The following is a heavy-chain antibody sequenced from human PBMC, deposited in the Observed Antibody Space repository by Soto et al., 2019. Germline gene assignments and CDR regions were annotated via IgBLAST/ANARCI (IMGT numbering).Heavy chain of an antibody. V-gene: IGHV4-59*01. D-gene: IGHD3-10*01. CDR3: ARGVRTVPDAFDI. J-gene: IGHJ3*02. CDR2: IYYSGST. Sequence: SETLSLTCTVSGGSISCYYWSWIRQPPGKGLEWIGYIYYSGSTNYNPSLKSRVTISVDTSKNQFSLKLSSVTAADTAVYYCARGVRTVPDAFDIWGQGTMVTVS. CDR1: GGSISCYY.